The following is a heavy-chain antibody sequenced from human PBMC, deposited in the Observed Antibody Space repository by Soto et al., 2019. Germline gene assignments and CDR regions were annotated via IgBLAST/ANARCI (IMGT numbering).Heavy chain of an antibody. CDR3: AKDLLSSTSPTHYYYYYYGMDV. CDR2: ISYDGSNK. D-gene: IGHD2-2*01. CDR1: GFTFSSYG. J-gene: IGHJ6*02. V-gene: IGHV3-30*18. Sequence: GGSLRLSCAASGFTFSSYGMHWVRQAPGKGLEWVAVISYDGSNKYYADSVKGRFTISRDNSKNTLYLQMNSLRAEDTAVYYCAKDLLSSTSPTHYYYYYYGMDVWGQGTTVTVSS.